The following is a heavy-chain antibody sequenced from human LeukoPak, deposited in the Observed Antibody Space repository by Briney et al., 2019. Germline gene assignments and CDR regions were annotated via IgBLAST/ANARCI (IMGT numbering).Heavy chain of an antibody. CDR3: ASGSGSYSHWFDP. J-gene: IGHJ5*02. CDR2: LYTSGST. D-gene: IGHD3-10*01. Sequence: SETLSLTCAVYGGSFSGYYWSWIRQPAGKGLEWIGRLYTSGSTNYNPSLKSRVTMSVDTSKNQFSLKLTSVTAADTAVYYCASGSGSYSHWFDPWGQGILVTVSS. CDR1: GGSFSGYY. V-gene: IGHV4-59*10.